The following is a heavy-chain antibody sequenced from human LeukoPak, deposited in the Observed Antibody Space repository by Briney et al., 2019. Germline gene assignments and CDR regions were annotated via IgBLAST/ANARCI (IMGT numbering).Heavy chain of an antibody. Sequence: PGGSLRLPCVASGFSFSDFYMSWIRQAPGKGLEWVSYISSSSDYINYADSVKGRFTISRENAKNSLYLQMNSLRAGDTAVYYCARAGWFGELREAFDIWGQGTMVTVSS. CDR1: GFSFSDFY. CDR2: ISSSSDYI. D-gene: IGHD3-10*01. V-gene: IGHV3-11*06. CDR3: ARAGWFGELREAFDI. J-gene: IGHJ3*02.